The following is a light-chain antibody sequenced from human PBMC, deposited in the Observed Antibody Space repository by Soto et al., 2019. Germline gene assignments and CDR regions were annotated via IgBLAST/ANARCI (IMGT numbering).Light chain of an antibody. J-gene: IGKJ4*01. CDR3: LQRSYWPQVT. CDR2: DVS. CDR1: QSVSSF. V-gene: IGKV3-11*01. Sequence: EIVLTQSPATLSLSPGESATLSCRASQSVSSFLAWYQQKPGQAPRLLIYDVSNRATGIPARLSGSGSGTDFTLTIRSLEPEDFAVYYCLQRSYWPQVTFGGGTKVEIK.